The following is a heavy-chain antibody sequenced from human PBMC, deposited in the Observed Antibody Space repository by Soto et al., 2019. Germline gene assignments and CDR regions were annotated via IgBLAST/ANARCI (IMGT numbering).Heavy chain of an antibody. V-gene: IGHV3-30*18. CDR3: AKEVNGDYASLHDYDGMDV. CDR1: GFTFSSYG. J-gene: IGHJ6*02. Sequence: QVQLVESGGGVVQPGRSLRLSCAASGFTFSSYGMHWVRKAPGKGLEWVAVISYDGSNKYYADSVKGRFTISRDNSKNTLNLQMNSLRAEDTAVYYCAKEVNGDYASLHDYDGMDVWGQGTTVTVSS. D-gene: IGHD4-17*01. CDR2: ISYDGSNK.